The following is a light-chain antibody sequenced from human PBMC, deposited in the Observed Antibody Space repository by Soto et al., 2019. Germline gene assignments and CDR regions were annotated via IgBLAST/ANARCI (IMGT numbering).Light chain of an antibody. CDR1: QSVSSGY. Sequence: EIVLTQSPGTLSLSPGERATLSCRASQSVSSGYLAWYQQKPGQAPRLLIYGASSRATGIPDGFSGSGSGTDFTLTISRLEPEDFAVYYCQQYGSSPGYTFGQGTKLEIK. CDR3: QQYGSSPGYT. J-gene: IGKJ2*01. V-gene: IGKV3-20*01. CDR2: GAS.